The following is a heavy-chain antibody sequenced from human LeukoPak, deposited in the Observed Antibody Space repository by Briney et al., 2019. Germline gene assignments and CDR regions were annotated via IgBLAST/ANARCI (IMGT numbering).Heavy chain of an antibody. CDR1: GGSISSSSYY. J-gene: IGHJ4*02. CDR2: IYYSGST. D-gene: IGHD1-26*01. Sequence: SETLSLTCTVSGGSISSSSYYWGWIRQPPGKGLEWIGSIYYSGSTYYNPSLKSRVTISVDTSKNQFSLKLSSVTAADTAVYYCARDLVGATGFDYWGQGTLVTVSS. V-gene: IGHV4-39*07. CDR3: ARDLVGATGFDY.